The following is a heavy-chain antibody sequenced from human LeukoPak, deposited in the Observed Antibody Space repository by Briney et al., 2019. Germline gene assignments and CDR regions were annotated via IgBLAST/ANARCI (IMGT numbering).Heavy chain of an antibody. D-gene: IGHD3-3*01. CDR2: IYWDGDK. V-gene: IGHV2-5*02. CDR1: GFSLSTREVG. J-gene: IGHJ4*02. Sequence: SGPTLVNPPQTLTLTCTFSGFSLSTREVGVGWIRQPPGKALEWLALIYWDGDKRYSPSLKSRLTITKDTSNNHVVLTMTNMDPVDTATYYCAHRRSGSYLNYWGQGILVTVSS. CDR3: AHRRSGSYLNY.